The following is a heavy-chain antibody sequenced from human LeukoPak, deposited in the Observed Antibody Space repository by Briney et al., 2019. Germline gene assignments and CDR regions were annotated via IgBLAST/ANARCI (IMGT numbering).Heavy chain of an antibody. CDR2: INHSGST. V-gene: IGHV4-34*01. D-gene: IGHD3-3*01. Sequence: SETRSLTCAVYGGSFSGYYWSWIRQPPGKGLEWIGEINHSGSTNYNPSLKSRVTISVDTSKNRFSLKLSSVTAADTAVYYCARRLPRVKNFDYWGQGTLVTVSS. J-gene: IGHJ4*02. CDR1: GGSFSGYY. CDR3: ARRLPRVKNFDY.